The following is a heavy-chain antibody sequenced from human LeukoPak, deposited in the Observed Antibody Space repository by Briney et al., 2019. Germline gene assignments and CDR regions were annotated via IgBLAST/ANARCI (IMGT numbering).Heavy chain of an antibody. V-gene: IGHV4-59*08. D-gene: IGHD5-18*01. CDR2: ISYSGST. J-gene: IGHJ4*02. Sequence: SETLSLTCTVSGGSINGYYWSWLRQPPGKGLEWIGYISYSGSTNYNPSLESRATILVDTSKNQFSLQLSSVTAADTAVYYCARGIQLWLPFDYWGQGTLVTVSS. CDR3: ARGIQLWLPFDY. CDR1: GGSINGYY.